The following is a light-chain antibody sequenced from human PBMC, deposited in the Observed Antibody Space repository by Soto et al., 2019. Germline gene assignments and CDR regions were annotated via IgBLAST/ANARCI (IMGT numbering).Light chain of an antibody. CDR2: SNN. Sequence: QSVLTQPPSASGTPGQRVTISCSGSSSNIGSNTVNWYQQLPGTAPKLLIYSNNQRPSGVPDRFSGSKSGTSDSLAISGLQSEDAADYYCAAWDDSLNALSFGTGTTLTVL. CDR1: SSNIGSNT. CDR3: AAWDDSLNALS. J-gene: IGLJ1*01. V-gene: IGLV1-44*01.